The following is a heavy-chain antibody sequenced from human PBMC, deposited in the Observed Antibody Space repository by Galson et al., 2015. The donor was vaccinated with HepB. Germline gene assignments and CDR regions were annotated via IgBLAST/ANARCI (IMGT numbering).Heavy chain of an antibody. CDR3: ARERPLHGDYSP. J-gene: IGHJ4*02. CDR2: ISTYNGNT. V-gene: IGHV1-18*04. D-gene: IGHD4-17*01. Sequence: SVKVSCKASGYTFNSYGIAWVRQAPGQGLQWMGRISTYNGNTNYAQMLQGRVTMTTDTSTSTAYMELRSLRSDDTAVYYCARERPLHGDYSPWGQGTLVTVSS. CDR1: GYTFNSYG.